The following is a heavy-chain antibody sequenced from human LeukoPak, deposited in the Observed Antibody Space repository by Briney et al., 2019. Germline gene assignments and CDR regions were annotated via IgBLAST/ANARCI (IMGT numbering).Heavy chain of an antibody. CDR2: IYTTGSS. CDR1: GGSISSYY. J-gene: IGHJ4*02. D-gene: IGHD6-13*01. Sequence: SETLSLTCTVSGGSISSYYWSWIRQPAGKGLEWIGRIYTTGSSTCNPSLKSRVTMSVDTSKNHFSLKLSSVTAADTAMYYCAREVATARKIDYWGQGTLVTVSS. CDR3: AREVATARKIDY. V-gene: IGHV4-4*07.